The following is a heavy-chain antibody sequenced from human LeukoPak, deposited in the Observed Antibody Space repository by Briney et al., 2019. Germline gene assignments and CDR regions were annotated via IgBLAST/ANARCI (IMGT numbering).Heavy chain of an antibody. CDR3: ARAVGATLDAFDI. D-gene: IGHD1-26*01. CDR1: GFTFSSYG. J-gene: IGHJ3*02. CDR2: IWYDGSNK. Sequence: GGSLRLSCAASGFTFSSYGTHWVRQAPGKGLEWGAVIWYDGSNKYYADSVKGRFTISRDNSKNTLYLQMNSLRAEDTAVYYCARAVGATLDAFDIWGQGTMVTVSS. V-gene: IGHV3-33*01.